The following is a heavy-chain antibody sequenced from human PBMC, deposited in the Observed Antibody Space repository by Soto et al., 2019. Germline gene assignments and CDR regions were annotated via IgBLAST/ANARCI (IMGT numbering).Heavy chain of an antibody. CDR2: IQQDGSDK. CDR1: GFTFTSYS. Sequence: GGSLRLSCAVVGFTFTSYSTSWVRQAPGEGLEWVANIQQDGSDKYYVDSVKGRFTISRDNAKNSLYLQMNSLRAEDTALYYCARDCPGYCTTTDCYSYFDYWGQGTLVTVSS. D-gene: IGHD2-2*02. V-gene: IGHV3-7*03. CDR3: ARDCPGYCTTTDCYSYFDY. J-gene: IGHJ4*02.